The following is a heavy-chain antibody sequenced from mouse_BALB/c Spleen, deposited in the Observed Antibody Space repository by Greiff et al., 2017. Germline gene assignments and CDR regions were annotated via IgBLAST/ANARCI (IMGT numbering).Heavy chain of an antibody. CDR3: ARVGYGNYDAMDY. Sequence: QVQLQQSGAELMKPGASVKISCKATGYTFSSYWIEWVKQRPGHGLEWIGEILPGSGSTNYNEKFKGKATFTADTSSNTAYMQLSSLTSEDSAVYYCARVGYGNYDAMDYWGQGTSVTVSS. V-gene: IGHV1-9*01. CDR1: GYTFSSYW. CDR2: ILPGSGST. D-gene: IGHD2-10*02. J-gene: IGHJ4*01.